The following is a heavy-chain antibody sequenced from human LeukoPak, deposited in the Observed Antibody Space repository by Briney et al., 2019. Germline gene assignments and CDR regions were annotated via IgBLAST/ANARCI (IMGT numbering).Heavy chain of an antibody. D-gene: IGHD3-3*01. CDR1: GFTVSSNY. CDR2: IYSGGST. CDR3: ARDFLGSIGFDI. J-gene: IGHJ3*02. Sequence: PGGSLRLSCAASGFTVSSNYMSWVRQAPGKGLEWVSVIYSGGSTYYADSVKGRFTISRDNSKNTLYLQMNGLRAEDTAVYYCARDFLGSIGFDIWGEGTMVTVSS. V-gene: IGHV3-66*02.